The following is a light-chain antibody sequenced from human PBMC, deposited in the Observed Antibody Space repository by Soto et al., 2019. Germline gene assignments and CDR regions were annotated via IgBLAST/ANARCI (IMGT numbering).Light chain of an antibody. Sequence: IVWPQSPGTLSFSPGTRATLSCRACQSVGSTYLAWYQQKPGQAPRLLIYDASNRATGIPARFSGSGSGTDFTLTISSLEPEDFAVYYCQQRSNWPPITFGQGTRLEIK. V-gene: IGKV3-11*01. J-gene: IGKJ5*01. CDR3: QQRSNWPPIT. CDR1: QSVGSTY. CDR2: DAS.